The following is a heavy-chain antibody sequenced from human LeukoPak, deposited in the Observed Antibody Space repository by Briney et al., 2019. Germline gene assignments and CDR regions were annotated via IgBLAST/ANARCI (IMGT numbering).Heavy chain of an antibody. CDR2: INPNSGGT. J-gene: IGHJ5*02. Sequence: ASVKVSCKASGYTFTGYYMHWVRQAPGQGLEWMGWINPNSGGTNYAQKFQGRVTMTRDTSISTAYMELSRLRSDDTAVYYCARVGYSSGWSPGRNNWFDPWGQGTLVTVSS. D-gene: IGHD6-19*01. V-gene: IGHV1-2*02. CDR3: ARVGYSSGWSPGRNNWFDP. CDR1: GYTFTGYY.